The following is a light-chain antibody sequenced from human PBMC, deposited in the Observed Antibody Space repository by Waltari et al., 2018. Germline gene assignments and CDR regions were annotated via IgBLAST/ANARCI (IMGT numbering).Light chain of an antibody. V-gene: IGKV1-9*01. J-gene: IGKJ4*01. CDR2: DAS. CDR1: PGISSY. CDR3: QHGKSYPLT. Sequence: DIQLTQSPSFLSASVGDRVTITCRASPGISSYLAWYQRNPGKAPNLLRYDASTLQNGVPSRFSGSGSGTGFTLTISSLQPEDFATYYCQHGKSYPLTFGGGTEVGIK.